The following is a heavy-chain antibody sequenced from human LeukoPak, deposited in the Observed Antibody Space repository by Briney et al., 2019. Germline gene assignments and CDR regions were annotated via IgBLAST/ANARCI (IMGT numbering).Heavy chain of an antibody. CDR2: IYDSQIS. J-gene: IGHJ6*02. D-gene: IGHD3-10*01. CDR1: GGSISAYD. CDR3: ARHSLVFYGSGSYFLNSMDV. Sequence: SETLSLTCTVPGGSISAYDWSWIRQPPGKGLEWIGNIYDSQISSYNPSLKSRVTISLDTSQNQLSLDLSSVTAADTAVYYCARHSLVFYGSGSYFLNSMDVWGQGTTVTVSS. V-gene: IGHV4-59*08.